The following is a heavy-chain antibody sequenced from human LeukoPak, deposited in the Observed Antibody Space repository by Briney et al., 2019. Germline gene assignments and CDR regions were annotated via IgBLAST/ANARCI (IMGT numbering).Heavy chain of an antibody. CDR3: AKRMRDTDYYFDY. Sequence: GGSLRLSCAASGFTFSRYAMSWVRQAPGKGLEWVSASGSGGNTYYADSVKGRFTISRDNSKNTLYLQMNSLRAEDTAVYYCAKRMRDTDYYFDYWGQGTLVTVSS. J-gene: IGHJ4*02. V-gene: IGHV3-23*01. D-gene: IGHD5-18*01. CDR2: SGSGGNT. CDR1: GFTFSRYA.